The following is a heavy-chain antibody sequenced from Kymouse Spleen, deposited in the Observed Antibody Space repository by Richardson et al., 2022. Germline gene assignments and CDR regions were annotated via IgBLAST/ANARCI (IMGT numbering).Heavy chain of an antibody. CDR2: ISWDGGST. Sequence: EVQLVESGGVVVQPGGSLRLSCAASGFTFDDYTMHWVRQAPGKGLEWVSLISWDGGSTYYADSVKGRFTISRDNSKNSLYLQMNSLRTEDTALYYCAKDRSSSHYGMDVWGQGTTVTVSS. J-gene: IGHJ6*02. CDR3: AKDRSSSHYGMDV. CDR1: GFTFDDYT. D-gene: IGHD6-13*01. V-gene: IGHV3-43*01.